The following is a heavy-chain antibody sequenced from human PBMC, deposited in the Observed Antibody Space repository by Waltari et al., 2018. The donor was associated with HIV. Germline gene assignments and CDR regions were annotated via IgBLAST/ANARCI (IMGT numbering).Heavy chain of an antibody. D-gene: IGHD3-10*02. Sequence: QVQLVESGGGVVQSGRSLRLSCATSGFNFNKYGMHWVRQAPGKGLEGLAVIRFDGITKCYKESVKGRFRISRYKPKKTLYLQMNSLRPDDTAVYYCAKDLKTLFRGGGLDPWGQGTMVTVSS. CDR1: GFNFNKYG. V-gene: IGHV3-30*02. CDR3: AKDLKTLFRGGGLDP. CDR2: IRFDGITK. J-gene: IGHJ5*02.